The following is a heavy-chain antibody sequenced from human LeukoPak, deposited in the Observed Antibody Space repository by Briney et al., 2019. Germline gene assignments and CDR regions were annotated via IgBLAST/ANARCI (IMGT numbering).Heavy chain of an antibody. CDR2: ISGSGTYA. D-gene: IGHD4-23*01. J-gene: IGHJ5*02. CDR3: ARRAVTTVAGGDWFDP. V-gene: IGHV3-11*06. Sequence: GGSLRLSCVGSGFTFSDYYLSWIRQTPGKGLEWVSDISGSGTYARYADSVKGRFTISRDNAKDSLFLQTNSLRVEDTAVYYCARRAVTTVAGGDWFDPWGQGTLVIVSS. CDR1: GFTFSDYY.